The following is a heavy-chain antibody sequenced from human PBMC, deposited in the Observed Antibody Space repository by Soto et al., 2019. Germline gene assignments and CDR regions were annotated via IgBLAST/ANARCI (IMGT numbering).Heavy chain of an antibody. D-gene: IGHD1-26*01. Sequence: ASVKVSCKASGYTFTSYDINWVRQATGQGLEWMGWMNAYNGNTNYAQKLQGRVTMTTDTSTSTAYMELRSLRSDDTAVYYCASGVGATSLSPPDIWGQGTMVTVSS. CDR2: MNAYNGNT. CDR3: ASGVGATSLSPPDI. V-gene: IGHV1-18*01. J-gene: IGHJ3*02. CDR1: GYTFTSYD.